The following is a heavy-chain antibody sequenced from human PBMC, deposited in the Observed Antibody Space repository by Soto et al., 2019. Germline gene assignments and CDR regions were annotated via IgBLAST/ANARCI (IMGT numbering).Heavy chain of an antibody. CDR2: INPSGGRT. D-gene: IGHD5-18*01. V-gene: IGHV1-46*01. CDR3: ARGGGDIQLWSYFDY. CDR1: GYTFTSYY. J-gene: IGHJ4*02. Sequence: QVQLVQSGAEVKKPGASVKVSCKASGYTFTSYYMHWVRQAPGQGLEWMGIINPSGGRTSYAQKFQGRVTMTRDTSTSTVYMELSSLRSEDTAVYYCARGGGDIQLWSYFDYWGQGTLVTVSS.